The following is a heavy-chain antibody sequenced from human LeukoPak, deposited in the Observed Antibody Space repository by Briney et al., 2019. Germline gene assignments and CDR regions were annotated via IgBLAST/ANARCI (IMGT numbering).Heavy chain of an antibody. J-gene: IGHJ4*02. CDR1: GFTFSNCG. CDR3: ARDREYSYFDY. D-gene: IGHD5-18*01. Sequence: GGSLRLSCTASGFTFSNCGMHWVRQAPGKGLEWVAIIWYDGSNKYYGDSVKGRFTISRDNSKNTLYLQMNSLRAEDTAVYYCARDREYSYFDYWGQGTQVTVSS. CDR2: IWYDGSNK. V-gene: IGHV3-33*01.